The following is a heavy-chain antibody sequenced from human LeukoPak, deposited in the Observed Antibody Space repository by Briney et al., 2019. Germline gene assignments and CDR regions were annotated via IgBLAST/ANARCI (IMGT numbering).Heavy chain of an antibody. V-gene: IGHV4-34*01. J-gene: IGHJ4*02. CDR1: GGSISSYY. Sequence: SETLSLTCTVSGGSISSYYWTWIRQPPGKGLEWIGEINHSGSANYNPSLMSRVTISLDTSKNHFSLNLSSVTAADTAVYYCARGQGTVTTHWGQGTLVTVSS. D-gene: IGHD4-11*01. CDR2: INHSGSA. CDR3: ARGQGTVTTH.